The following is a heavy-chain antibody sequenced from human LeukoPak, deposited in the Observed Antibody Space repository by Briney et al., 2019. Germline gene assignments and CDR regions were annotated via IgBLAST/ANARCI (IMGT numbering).Heavy chain of an antibody. CDR3: ARGLVDSPHFQH. CDR2: IYSDGTT. J-gene: IGHJ1*01. D-gene: IGHD2-2*01. Sequence: GGSLRLSCAASGFTVTNNFMTWVRQAPGKGLEWVPIIYSDGTTYYVDSVKGRFTISRDSSKNTLYLQMSSLRAEDTAVYYCARGLVDSPHFQHWGQGTLVTVSS. CDR1: GFTVTNNF. V-gene: IGHV3-66*02.